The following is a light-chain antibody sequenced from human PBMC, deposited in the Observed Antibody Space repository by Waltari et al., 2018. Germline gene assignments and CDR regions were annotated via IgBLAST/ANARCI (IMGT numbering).Light chain of an antibody. Sequence: QTVVTQEPSWLVSPGGPVTLHWALSFGSVSSTFHPSWYQQTPGQAPRTLVYKINNRSSGVPDRFSGSMLGNKAALTITGAQAEDESDYYCVLYMGSGIWVFGGGTKLTVL. CDR3: VLYMGSGIWV. V-gene: IGLV8-61*01. J-gene: IGLJ3*02. CDR1: FGSVSSTFH. CDR2: KIN.